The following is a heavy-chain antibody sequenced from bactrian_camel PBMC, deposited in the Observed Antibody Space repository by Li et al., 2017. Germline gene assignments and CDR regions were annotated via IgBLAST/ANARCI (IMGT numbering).Heavy chain of an antibody. CDR1: GNTHNSNY. D-gene: IGHD7*01. J-gene: IGHJ4*01. V-gene: IGHV3S53*01. CDR2: ISTEGIT. Sequence: QLVEFGGDLVSTGESLRLSCVASGNTHNSNYMGWFRQSPGKQREWVAQISTEGITSYTDSVKGRFTVSEDKAEGTVYLIMTNLQPEDAANYSCKADSPTYRYCSRGFLQGQGTQVTVS.